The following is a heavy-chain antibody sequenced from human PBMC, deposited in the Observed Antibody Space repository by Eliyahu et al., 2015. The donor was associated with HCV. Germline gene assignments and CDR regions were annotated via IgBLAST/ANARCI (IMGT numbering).Heavy chain of an antibody. CDR1: GGSISXYY. V-gene: IGHV4-59*01. CDR2: THHTGRT. D-gene: IGHD6-19*01. Sequence: QVQLQESGPGLVKPSETLSLTCTVXGGSISXYYWSGIRXPPGKGLEWIGYTHHTGRTNCNPSLKSRVTISVDTSKNQLSLKLSSVTAADTAVYYCASGGGGIAVAGTGGWFDPWGQGTLVTVSS. J-gene: IGHJ5*02. CDR3: ASGGGGIAVAGTGGWFDP.